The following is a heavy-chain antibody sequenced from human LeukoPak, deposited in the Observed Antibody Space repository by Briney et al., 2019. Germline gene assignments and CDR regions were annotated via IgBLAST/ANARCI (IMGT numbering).Heavy chain of an antibody. J-gene: IGHJ4*02. CDR2: MSGSGGTI. D-gene: IGHD6-25*01. CDR3: ARRSGGSSKPLFDY. V-gene: IGHV3-11*04. CDR1: GFTFSDYY. Sequence: GGSLRLSCAASGFTFSDYYMSWIRQAPGKGLEWISYMSGSGGTIYYADSVKGRFTISRDNTKNSLYLQMNSLRDEDTAVYYCARRSGGSSKPLFDYWGQGTLVTVSS.